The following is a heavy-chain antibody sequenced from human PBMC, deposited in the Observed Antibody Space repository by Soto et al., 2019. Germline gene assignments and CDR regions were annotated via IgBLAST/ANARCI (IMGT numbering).Heavy chain of an antibody. J-gene: IGHJ4*02. CDR3: VRLGFVGEVDF. V-gene: IGHV3-74*01. CDR2: IEGSGTTT. CDR1: GLTFNAYW. Sequence: LCLPSATYGLTFNAYWIHWVRQFPGEGLVWVARIEGSGTTTNYAESVRGRFTISRDFAKSTVFLQMDSLRVEDTAVYDCVRLGFVGEVDFWGQGIPVTVSS. D-gene: IGHD1-26*01.